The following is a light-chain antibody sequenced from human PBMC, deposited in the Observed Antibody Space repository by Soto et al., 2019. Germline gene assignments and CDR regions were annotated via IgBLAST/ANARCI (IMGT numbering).Light chain of an antibody. J-gene: IGKJ4*01. CDR1: QNISNW. CDR2: ATS. CDR3: QQANSFPLT. V-gene: IGKV1D-12*01. Sequence: DIQMTQSPSSVSASVGDRVTITCRASQNISNWLVWYQQKPGTAPKLLIYATSNLQDGVPSRFSGSGSGTDFTLTITDLQPEDFATYYCQQANSFPLTFGGGTKVEIK.